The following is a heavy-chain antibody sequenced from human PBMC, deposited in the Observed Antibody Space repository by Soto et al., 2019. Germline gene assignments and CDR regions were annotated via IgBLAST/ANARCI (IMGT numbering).Heavy chain of an antibody. V-gene: IGHV4-59*01. D-gene: IGHD7-27*01. J-gene: IGHJ4*02. CDR2: IYYNGNT. CDR1: GVSISNNY. Sequence: QVQLQESGPGLVKPSETLSLTCTVSGVSISNNYWSWIRQPPGKGLEWIGYIYYNGNTNYNPSLKSRFTMSVDTSRNQFSLKLTTVTAADTAVYYCTRANWDSEYWGQGTLVTVSS. CDR3: TRANWDSEY.